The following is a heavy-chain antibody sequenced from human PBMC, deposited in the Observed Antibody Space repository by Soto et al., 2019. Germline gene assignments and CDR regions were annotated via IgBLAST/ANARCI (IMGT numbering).Heavy chain of an antibody. V-gene: IGHV1-69*02. CDR1: GGTFSSYT. CDR3: AILRYYDSSGYYYRGAFDI. CDR2: IIPILGIA. Sequence: GASVKVSCKASGGTFSSYTISWVRQAPGQGLEWMGRIIPILGIANYAQKFQGRVTITADKSTSTAYMELSSLKSEDTAVYYCAILRYYDSSGYYYRGAFDIWGQGTMVTVSS. D-gene: IGHD3-22*01. J-gene: IGHJ3*02.